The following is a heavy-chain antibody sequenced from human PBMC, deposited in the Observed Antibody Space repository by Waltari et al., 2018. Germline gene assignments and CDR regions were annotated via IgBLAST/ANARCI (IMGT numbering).Heavy chain of an antibody. CDR3: ATQPLLLRFGELRGAFDI. Sequence: QVQLVQSGAEVKKPGASVKVSCKASGYTFTGYYMHWVRQAPGQGLEWMGRINPNSGGTNYAQKFQGRVTMTRDTSISTAYMELSRLRSDDTAVYYCATQPLLLRFGELRGAFDIWGQGTMVTVSS. V-gene: IGHV1-2*06. CDR1: GYTFTGYY. D-gene: IGHD3-10*01. CDR2: INPNSGGT. J-gene: IGHJ3*02.